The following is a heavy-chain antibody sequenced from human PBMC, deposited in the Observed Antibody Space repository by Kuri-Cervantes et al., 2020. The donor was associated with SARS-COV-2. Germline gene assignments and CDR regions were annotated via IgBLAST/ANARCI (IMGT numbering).Heavy chain of an antibody. J-gene: IGHJ4*02. Sequence: SCAVSGVSVTTFGSYWTWIRQPPGKGLEWVGYIYYNGSTYYNPSLRSRVIVSVDRSKNQFSLNLHSVTAADTALYYCARGAIDWGQGTLVTVSS. CDR1: GVSVTTFGSY. V-gene: IGHV4-31*02. CDR2: IYYNGST. D-gene: IGHD2/OR15-2a*01. CDR3: ARGAID.